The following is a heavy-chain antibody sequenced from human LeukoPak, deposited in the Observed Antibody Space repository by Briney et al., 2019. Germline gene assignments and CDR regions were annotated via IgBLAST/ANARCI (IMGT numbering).Heavy chain of an antibody. CDR1: GGSISSSSYY. CDR3: ARDPGDYRWFDY. J-gene: IGHJ4*02. V-gene: IGHV4-39*07. Sequence: PSETLSLTCTVSGGSISSSSYYWGWIRQPPGKGLEWTGSIYYSGSTYYNPSLKSRVTISVDTSKNQFSLKLSSVTAADTAVYYCARDPGDYRWFDYWGQGTLVTVPS. D-gene: IGHD2-8*02. CDR2: IYYSGST.